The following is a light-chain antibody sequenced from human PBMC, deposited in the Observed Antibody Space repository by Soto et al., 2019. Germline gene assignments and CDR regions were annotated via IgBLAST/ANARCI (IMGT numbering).Light chain of an antibody. V-gene: IGLV1-40*01. CDR3: QSYDSSLSGWV. CDR2: GNS. J-gene: IGLJ3*02. CDR1: SSNIGAGYG. Sequence: QSVLTQPPSVSGAPGQRVTISRTGSSSNIGAGYGVHWYQQLPGTAPKLLIYGNSNRPSGVPDRFSGSKSGTSASLAITGLQAEDEADYYCQSYDSSLSGWVFGGGTKVTVL.